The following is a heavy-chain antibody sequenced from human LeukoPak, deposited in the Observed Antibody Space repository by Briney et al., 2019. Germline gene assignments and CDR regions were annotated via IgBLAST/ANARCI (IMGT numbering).Heavy chain of an antibody. D-gene: IGHD3-3*01. CDR3: ARGGYDLWSGYRNFDY. V-gene: IGHV1-18*01. CDR1: GYTFTSYG. Sequence: ASVKVSCKASGYTFTSYGISWVRQAPGQGLEWMGWISAYNGNTNYAQKLQGRVTMTTDTSTSTAYMELRSLRSDDTAVYYCARGGYDLWSGYRNFDYWGQGTLVTVSS. CDR2: ISAYNGNT. J-gene: IGHJ4*02.